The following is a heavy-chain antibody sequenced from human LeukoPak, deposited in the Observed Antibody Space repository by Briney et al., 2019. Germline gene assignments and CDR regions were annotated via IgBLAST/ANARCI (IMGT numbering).Heavy chain of an antibody. V-gene: IGHV4-4*02. CDR2: IYHSGST. CDR3: ARGNGSSYFFDY. CDR1: GGSISSSNW. J-gene: IGHJ4*02. D-gene: IGHD6-6*01. Sequence: SGTLSLTCAVPGGSISSSNWWTWVRQPPGKGLEWIGNIYHSGSTKYNPSLKSRVTISVDKSKNQFSLSLSSVTAADTAFYHCARGNGSSYFFDYWGQGTLVTVSS.